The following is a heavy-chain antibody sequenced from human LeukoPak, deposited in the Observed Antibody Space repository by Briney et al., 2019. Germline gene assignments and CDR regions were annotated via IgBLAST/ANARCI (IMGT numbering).Heavy chain of an antibody. Sequence: PGRSLRLSCAASGFTFRSHIMVWVRQAPGKGLEWVALISHDGVNDYYIDSVKGRFTVSRDTSNNTLSLKMNSLRAEDTAVYFCARVAATTSYHHNYMDVWGKGTTVTVSS. J-gene: IGHJ6*04. D-gene: IGHD4-11*01. CDR2: ISHDGVND. CDR3: ARVAATTSYHHNYMDV. CDR1: GFTFRSHI. V-gene: IGHV3-30*10.